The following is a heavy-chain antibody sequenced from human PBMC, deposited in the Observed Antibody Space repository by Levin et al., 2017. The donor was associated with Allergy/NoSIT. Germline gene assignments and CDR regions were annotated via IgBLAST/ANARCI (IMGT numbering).Heavy chain of an antibody. CDR2: ITPAGGTA. J-gene: IGHJ4*02. Sequence: GGSLRLSCAAPGVTFSSYVMSWVRQAPGKALEWVSTITPAGGTAFYADSVKGRFTISRDNSRNTLYLQMTSLSAEDAAVYYCAKSLITPSGPKNYFDYWGQGTLVTVSS. D-gene: IGHD3-10*01. CDR3: AKSLITPSGPKNYFDY. V-gene: IGHV3-23*01. CDR1: GVTFSSYV.